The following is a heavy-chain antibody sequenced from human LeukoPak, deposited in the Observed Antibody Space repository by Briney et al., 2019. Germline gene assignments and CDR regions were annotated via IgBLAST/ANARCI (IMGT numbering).Heavy chain of an antibody. D-gene: IGHD6-19*01. Sequence: GGSPRLSCAASGFIFSSYWMHWVRQAPGKGLVWVSRINSDGSGTSYADSVKGRFTISRDNAKNTLYLQMISLRAEDTAVYYCTRGVAESGTDYWGQGTLVTVSS. CDR2: INSDGSGT. V-gene: IGHV3-74*01. J-gene: IGHJ4*02. CDR1: GFIFSSYW. CDR3: TRGVAESGTDY.